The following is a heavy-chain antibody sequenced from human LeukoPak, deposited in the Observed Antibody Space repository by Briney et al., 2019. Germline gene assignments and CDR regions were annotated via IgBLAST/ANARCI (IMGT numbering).Heavy chain of an antibody. CDR3: AKSDGGDSSGWYSLAY. CDR1: KFNFSYYG. CDR2: IRYDGSNK. D-gene: IGHD6-19*01. Sequence: GGSLRLSCAASKFNFSYYGMHWVRQAPGKGLEWVAFIRYDGSNKYYADSVKGRFTISRDNSKNTLYLQMNSLRAEDTAVYYCAKSDGGDSSGWYSLAYWGQGTLVTVSS. V-gene: IGHV3-30*02. J-gene: IGHJ4*02.